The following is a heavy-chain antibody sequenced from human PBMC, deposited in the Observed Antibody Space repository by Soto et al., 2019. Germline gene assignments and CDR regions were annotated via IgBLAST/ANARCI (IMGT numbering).Heavy chain of an antibody. V-gene: IGHV4-59*01. D-gene: IGHD2-15*01. CDR1: GGSISSYY. CDR3: ARVEPRRWGSGGSLYYFDY. Sequence: SETLSFACTVSGGSISSYYWSWIRQPPGKGLEWIGYIYYSGSTNYNPSLKSRGTISVDSSKNQFSLKLSSVTAADTAVYYCARVEPRRWGSGGSLYYFDYWGQGTLVTVSS. CDR2: IYYSGST. J-gene: IGHJ4*02.